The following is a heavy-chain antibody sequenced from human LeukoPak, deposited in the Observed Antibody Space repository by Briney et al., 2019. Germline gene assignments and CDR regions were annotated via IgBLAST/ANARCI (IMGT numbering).Heavy chain of an antibody. V-gene: IGHV3-30*19. D-gene: IGHD3-10*01. CDR2: ISYDGSNK. J-gene: IGHJ5*02. CDR3: ARDMVRGVIQNWFDP. CDR1: GFTFSSYG. Sequence: GGSLRLSCAASGFTFSSYGMNWVRQAPGKGLEWVAVISYDGSNKYYADSVKGRFTISRDNSKNTLYLQMNSLRAEDTAVYYCARDMVRGVIQNWFDPWGQGTLVTVSS.